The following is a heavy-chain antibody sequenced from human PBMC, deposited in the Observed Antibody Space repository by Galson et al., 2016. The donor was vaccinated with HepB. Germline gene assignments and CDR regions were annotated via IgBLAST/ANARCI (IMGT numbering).Heavy chain of an antibody. CDR2: IWYDGNRK. D-gene: IGHD6-13*01. CDR1: GFTFSNYV. V-gene: IGHV3-33*01. CDR3: ARGRVSSFNTYWYFDL. Sequence: SLRLSCAASGFTFSNYVIYWVRQAAGKGLEWVPLIWYDGNRKYFSDSVKGRFTISRDNSKNMLYLQMNDVRTEDTAVYFCARGRVSSFNTYWYFDLWGHGTLVTVSS. J-gene: IGHJ2*01.